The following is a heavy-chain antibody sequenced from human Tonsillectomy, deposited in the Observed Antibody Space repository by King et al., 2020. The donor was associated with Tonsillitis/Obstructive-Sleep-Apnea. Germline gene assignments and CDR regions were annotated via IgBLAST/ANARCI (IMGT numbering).Heavy chain of an antibody. Sequence: VQLVESGGGLVKPGGSLRLSCAASAFTFSSYSMNWVRQAPGKGLEWISSISSSGSYIYCADSVKGRFTISRDNAKNSLYLQLNSLRAEDTAVYYCARDSDDAFDIWGQGTMVTVSS. CDR2: ISSSGSYI. CDR1: AFTFSSYS. J-gene: IGHJ3*02. CDR3: ARDSDDAFDI. V-gene: IGHV3-21*01.